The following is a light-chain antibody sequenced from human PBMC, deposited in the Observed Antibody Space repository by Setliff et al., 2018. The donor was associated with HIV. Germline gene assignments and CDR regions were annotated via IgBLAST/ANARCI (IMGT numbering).Light chain of an antibody. Sequence: SYELTQPPSVSVAPGKTARVTCGGNDIGSKSVHWCQQKPGQAPVLVVYDDSDRPSGIPERFSGSNSGNTATLTISRVEAGDEADYYCQVWDNTSDHYVFGSGTKVT. CDR2: DDS. J-gene: IGLJ1*01. CDR1: DIGSKS. V-gene: IGLV3-21*03. CDR3: QVWDNTSDHYV.